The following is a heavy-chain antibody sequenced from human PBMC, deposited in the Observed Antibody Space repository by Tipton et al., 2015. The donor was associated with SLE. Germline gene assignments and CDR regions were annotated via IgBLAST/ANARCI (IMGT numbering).Heavy chain of an antibody. J-gene: IGHJ4*02. CDR2: IYTSGST. CDR1: GGSISSGSYY. D-gene: IGHD1-26*01. Sequence: TLSLTCTVSGGSISSGSYYWSWIRQPAGKGLEWIGRIYTSGSTNYNPSLKSRVTISVDTSKNQFSLKLSSVTAADTAVYYCARGAGKGRYYFDYWGQGTLVTVSS. CDR3: ARGAGKGRYYFDY. V-gene: IGHV4-61*02.